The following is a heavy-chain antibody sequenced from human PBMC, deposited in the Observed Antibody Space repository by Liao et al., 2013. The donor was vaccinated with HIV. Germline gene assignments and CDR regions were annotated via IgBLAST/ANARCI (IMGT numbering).Heavy chain of an antibody. CDR3: ARGSSDYLVVPHWFDP. V-gene: IGHV4-4*07. D-gene: IGHD3-22*01. CDR1: GGSLNNYH. J-gene: IGHJ5*02. Sequence: QVHLQESGPGLVKPSETLSLTCTVSGGSLNNYHWSWIRQPAGKGLEWIGRIFGRGSTNYNSSLKSRVIMSLDSSKNQFSLTLSSVTAADTAVYYCARGSSDYLVVPHWFDPWGQGTLVTVSS. CDR2: IFGRGST.